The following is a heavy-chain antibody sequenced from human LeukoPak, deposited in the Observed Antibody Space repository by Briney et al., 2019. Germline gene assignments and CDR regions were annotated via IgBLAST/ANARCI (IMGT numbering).Heavy chain of an antibody. CDR3: TAGTGRSDFDY. Sequence: TGGSLRLSCAASGLTVSTNYMAWVRQAPGRGLEWVGRIKRKGDDGTIDYAAPVKGRLSISRDDSKNTLYLQMNSLKSEDTAVYYCTAGTGRSDFDYWGQGTLVTVSS. J-gene: IGHJ4*02. CDR1: GLTVSTNY. CDR2: IKRKGDDGTI. V-gene: IGHV3-15*01. D-gene: IGHD3/OR15-3a*01.